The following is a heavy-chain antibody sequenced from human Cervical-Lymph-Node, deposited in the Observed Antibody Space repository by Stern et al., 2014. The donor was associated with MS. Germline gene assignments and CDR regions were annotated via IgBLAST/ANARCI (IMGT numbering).Heavy chain of an antibody. D-gene: IGHD2-21*01. CDR2: I. J-gene: IGHJ4*02. V-gene: IGHV5-51*03. CDR1: GYRFINNW. Sequence: EVQLVESGAEVRKPGDSLKISCKTSGYRFINNWIAWVRQVPGKGLEWIGIIYSPSFQGHVTISVDKSISTAYLQWSSLKASDTAVYYCARWSVACDSWGQGALITVSS. CDR3: ARWSVACDS.